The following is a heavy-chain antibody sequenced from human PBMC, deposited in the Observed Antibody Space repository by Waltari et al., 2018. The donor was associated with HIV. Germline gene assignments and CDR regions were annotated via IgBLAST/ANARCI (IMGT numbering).Heavy chain of an antibody. Sequence: QVQLVQSGAEVKKPGSSVKVSCKASGGTFSSYAISWVRQAPGQGLEWMGRIIPILGIANYAQKFQGRVTITADKSTSTADMELSSLRSEDTAVYYCARDYDSSGYYIHWFDPWGQGTLVTVSS. D-gene: IGHD3-22*01. CDR1: GGTFSSYA. J-gene: IGHJ5*02. V-gene: IGHV1-69*04. CDR3: ARDYDSSGYYIHWFDP. CDR2: IIPILGIA.